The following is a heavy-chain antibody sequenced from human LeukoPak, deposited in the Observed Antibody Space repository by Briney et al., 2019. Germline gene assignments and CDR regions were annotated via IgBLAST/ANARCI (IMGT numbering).Heavy chain of an antibody. CDR2: ITGTGGST. V-gene: IGHV3-23*01. CDR1: GFSLSTYG. Sequence: GGSLRLSCAASGFSLSTYGVSWVRRPPGKGLEWVSGITGTGGSTYYADSVKGRFTVSRDTSKNTLYLQMNSLRAEDTAIYYCAKDHGTAVAGFYYWGQGTLVTVSS. CDR3: AKDHGTAVAGFYY. D-gene: IGHD6-19*01. J-gene: IGHJ4*02.